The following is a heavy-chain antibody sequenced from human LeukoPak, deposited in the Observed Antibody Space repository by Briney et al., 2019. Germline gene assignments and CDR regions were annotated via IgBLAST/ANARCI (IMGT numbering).Heavy chain of an antibody. CDR2: INHSGST. D-gene: IGHD2-2*01. CDR1: GGSFSGYY. CDR3: ARDQGYCGSTSCLMGPDAFDI. V-gene: IGHV4-34*01. J-gene: IGHJ3*02. Sequence: SETLSLTCAVYGGSFSGYYWSWIRQPPGKGLEWIGEINHSGSTNYNPSLKSRVTISVDTSKNQFSLKLSSVTAADTAVYYCARDQGYCGSTSCLMGPDAFDIWGQGTMVTVSS.